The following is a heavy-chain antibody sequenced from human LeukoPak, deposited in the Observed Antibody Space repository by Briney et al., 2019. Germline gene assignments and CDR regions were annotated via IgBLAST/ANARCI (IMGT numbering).Heavy chain of an antibody. CDR1: GYTFTGYY. CDR2: INPNSGGT. CDR3: AGYIVATKGRLIDY. D-gene: IGHD5-12*01. Sequence: ASVNVSCKSSGYTFTGYYMHWVRQAPGQGLEWMGWINPNSGGTNYAQKFQGRVTMTRDTSISTAYMELSRLRSDDTAVYYWAGYIVATKGRLIDYWGQGTLVTVSS. J-gene: IGHJ4*02. V-gene: IGHV1-2*02.